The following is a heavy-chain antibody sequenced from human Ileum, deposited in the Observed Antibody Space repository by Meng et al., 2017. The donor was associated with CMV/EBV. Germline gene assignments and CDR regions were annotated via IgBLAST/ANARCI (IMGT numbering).Heavy chain of an antibody. V-gene: IGHV3-7*01. CDR1: GFTFSTYW. J-gene: IGHJ4*02. Sequence: GGSLRLSCAASGFTFSTYWMAWVRQALGKGLEWVACINEHGSEKYYVDSVKGRFTVSRDNAKNSLHLQMDSLRGDDTAVYYCEGQRGSSPFGFWGQGTLVTVSS. CDR2: INEHGSEK. CDR3: EGQRGSSPFGF. D-gene: IGHD3-16*01.